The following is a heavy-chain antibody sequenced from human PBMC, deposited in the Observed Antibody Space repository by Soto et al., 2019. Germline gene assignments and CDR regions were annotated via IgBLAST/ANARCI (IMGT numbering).Heavy chain of an antibody. CDR2: MWYDGSNE. CDR1: GFTFSSYG. D-gene: IGHD3-3*01. V-gene: IGHV3-33*01. J-gene: IGHJ6*02. CDR3: ARDIYEFGSGYSCYYGMDV. Sequence: QVQLVESGGGVVQPGRSLRLSCAVSGFTFSSYGMNWVRQAPGKGLEWVAIMWYDGSNEYYADSVKGRFTISRDNSKNRLYLQMNSLRAEDTAVYYCARDIYEFGSGYSCYYGMDVWGQGTTVTVSS.